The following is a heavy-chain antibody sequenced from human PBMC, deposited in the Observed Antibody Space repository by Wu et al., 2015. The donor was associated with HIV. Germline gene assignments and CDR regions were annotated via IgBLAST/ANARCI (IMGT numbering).Heavy chain of an antibody. CDR1: GYTFTYRY. Sequence: QMQLVQSGAEVKKTGSLVKVSCKASGYTFTYRYLHWVRQAPGQALEWMGWITPFNGNTNYAQKFQDRVTIIRDRSMSTVYMELSSLRSEDTAMYYCARSDVDTPMEYAFDIWGQGTMVTVSS. J-gene: IGHJ3*02. V-gene: IGHV1-45*02. CDR3: ARSDVDTPMEYAFDI. D-gene: IGHD5-18*01. CDR2: ITPFNGNT.